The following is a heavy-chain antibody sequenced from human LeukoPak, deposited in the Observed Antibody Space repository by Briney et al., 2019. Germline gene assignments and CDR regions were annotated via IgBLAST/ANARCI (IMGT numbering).Heavy chain of an antibody. CDR3: ARDDYGDYVEGGNYFDY. J-gene: IGHJ4*02. D-gene: IGHD4-17*01. CDR2: INPSGGST. V-gene: IGHV1-46*01. Sequence: EASVKVSCKASGYTFTSYYMHWVRQAPGQGPEWMGIINPSGGSTSYAQKFQGRVTMTRDMSTSTVYMELSSLRSEDTAVYYCARDDYGDYVEGGNYFDYWGQGTLVTVSS. CDR1: GYTFTSYY.